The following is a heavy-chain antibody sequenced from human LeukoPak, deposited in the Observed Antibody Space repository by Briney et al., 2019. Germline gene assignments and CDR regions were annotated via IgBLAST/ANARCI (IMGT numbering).Heavy chain of an antibody. CDR2: FDPEDGET. Sequence: GAPVKVSCKVSGYTLTELSMHWVRQAPGKGLEWMGGFDPEDGETFYAQKFQGRVTMTEDTSTDTAYMELSSLRSEDTAVYYCATDYYYDSSGSYYTVDYWGQGTLVTVSS. V-gene: IGHV1-24*01. CDR1: GYTLTELS. J-gene: IGHJ4*02. CDR3: ATDYYYDSSGSYYTVDY. D-gene: IGHD3-22*01.